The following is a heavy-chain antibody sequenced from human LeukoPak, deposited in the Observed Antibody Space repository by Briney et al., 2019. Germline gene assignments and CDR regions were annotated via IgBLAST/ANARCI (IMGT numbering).Heavy chain of an antibody. V-gene: IGHV4-39*07. Sequence: SETLSLTCTVSGGSISSSSYYWGWIRQPPGKGLEWIGSIYYSGSTYYNPSLKSRVTISVDTSKNQFSLKLSSVTAADTAVYYCARAARYSGYETIDYWGQGTLVTVSS. CDR2: IYYSGST. CDR3: ARAARYSGYETIDY. CDR1: GGSISSSSYY. J-gene: IGHJ4*02. D-gene: IGHD5-12*01.